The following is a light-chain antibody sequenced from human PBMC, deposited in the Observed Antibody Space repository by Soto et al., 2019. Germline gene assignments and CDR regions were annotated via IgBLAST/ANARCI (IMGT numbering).Light chain of an antibody. V-gene: IGKV1-17*03. CDR1: QGISNY. CDR3: LRHDLYPWT. CDR2: AAS. Sequence: DIQMTQSPSPLSSSVGDIFNITCRASQGISNYLAWFQLKPGKVPKRLMYAASTLQSGVPSRFSGSGSGTEFTLTISSLQPEDFATYYCLRHDLYPWTFGQGTKVDIK. J-gene: IGKJ1*01.